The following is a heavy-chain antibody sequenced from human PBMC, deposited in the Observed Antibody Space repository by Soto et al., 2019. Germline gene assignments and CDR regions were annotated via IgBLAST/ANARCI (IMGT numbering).Heavy chain of an antibody. CDR2: IYYTGGT. Sequence: SETLSLTCTVSGGSVSSGDYYWSWIRQPPGKGLEWIGYIYYTGGTNYNPSLKSRVTISKDTSKNEFSLKLTSLTAADTAVYYCARAYCSGGSCYYLDYWGQGTLVT. V-gene: IGHV4-61*08. CDR3: ARAYCSGGSCYYLDY. J-gene: IGHJ4*02. CDR1: GGSVSSGDYY. D-gene: IGHD2-15*01.